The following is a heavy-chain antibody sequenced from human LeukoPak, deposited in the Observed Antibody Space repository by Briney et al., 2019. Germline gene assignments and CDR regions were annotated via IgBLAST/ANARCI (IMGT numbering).Heavy chain of an antibody. CDR3: ARRRGYHIDY. D-gene: IGHD5-12*01. J-gene: IGHJ4*02. Sequence: GGSLRSSCAAGVFTFSNYLMHWGRPAPGKVLVWVFRINNDGINTSDADSVTGQYTISRDYAKNTLNLQMNSLRAEDTAVYYCARRRGYHIDYWGQGTLVTVSS. CDR2: INNDGINT. V-gene: IGHV3-74*01. CDR1: VFTFSNYL.